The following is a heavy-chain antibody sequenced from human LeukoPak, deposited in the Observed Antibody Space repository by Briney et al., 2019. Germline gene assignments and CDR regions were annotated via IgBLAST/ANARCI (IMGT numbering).Heavy chain of an antibody. V-gene: IGHV3-53*01. CDR1: GFTFSSNY. J-gene: IGHJ3*01. CDR3: ARPGYTAGYDL. CDR2: IYSGGST. D-gene: IGHD3-9*01. Sequence: GGSLRLSCAASGFTFSSNYMSWVRQAPGKGLEWVSVIYSGGSTYYADSVKGRFTISRDNAKNLLYLQMNTLRAEDTAVYYCARPGYTAGYDLWGQGTLVTVSS.